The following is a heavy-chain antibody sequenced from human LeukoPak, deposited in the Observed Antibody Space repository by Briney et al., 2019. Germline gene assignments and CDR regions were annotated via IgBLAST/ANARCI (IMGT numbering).Heavy chain of an antibody. CDR2: IRYDGSNK. D-gene: IGHD3-22*01. CDR1: GFTFSSYG. Sequence: GGSLRLSCAASGFTFSSYGMHWVRQAPGKGLEWVAFIRYDGSNKYYADSVKGRFTISRDNSKNTLYLQMNSLRAEDTAVYYCAKGRYDCMGVFDYWGQGTLVTVSS. J-gene: IGHJ4*02. V-gene: IGHV3-30*02. CDR3: AKGRYDCMGVFDY.